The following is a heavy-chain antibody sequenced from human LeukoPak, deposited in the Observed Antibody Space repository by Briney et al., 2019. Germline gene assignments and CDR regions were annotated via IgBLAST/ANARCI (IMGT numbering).Heavy chain of an antibody. Sequence: SQTLSLTCTVSGGSISSGGYYWSWIRQPPGKGLEWIGYIYHSGSTYYNPSLKSRVTISVDTSKNQFSLKLSSVTAADTAVYYCARGYGDLKGVGNWFDPWGQGTLVTVSS. D-gene: IGHD4-17*01. CDR2: IYHSGST. CDR1: GGSISSGGYY. CDR3: ARGYGDLKGVGNWFDP. J-gene: IGHJ5*02. V-gene: IGHV4-30-2*01.